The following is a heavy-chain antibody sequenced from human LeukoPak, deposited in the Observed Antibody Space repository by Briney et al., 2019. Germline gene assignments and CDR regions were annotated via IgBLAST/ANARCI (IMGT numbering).Heavy chain of an antibody. J-gene: IGHJ4*02. CDR3: TTDGLSVY. V-gene: IGHV3-15*01. CDR1: GFTFNNVW. CDR2: IKSTTDGGTT. Sequence: GGSLRLSCVASGFTFNNVWTSWVRQAPGKGLEWVGRIKSTTDGGTTDYAAPVKGRFSISRDDSKNTLYLQMNSLKTEDTAVYYCTTDGLSVYWGQGTLVTVSS.